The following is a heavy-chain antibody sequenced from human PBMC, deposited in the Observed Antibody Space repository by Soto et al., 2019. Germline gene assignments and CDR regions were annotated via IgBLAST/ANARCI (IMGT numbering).Heavy chain of an antibody. CDR1: GFTFSSYG. V-gene: IGHV3-30*18. J-gene: IGHJ4*02. CDR3: AKDRAWIAVAGNSDY. Sequence: ESGGGVVQPGRSLRLSCAASGFTFSSYGMHWVRQAPGKGLEWVAVISYDGSNKYYADSVKGRFTISRDNSKNTLYLQMNSLRAEDTAVYYCAKDRAWIAVAGNSDYWGQGTLVTVSS. CDR2: ISYDGSNK. D-gene: IGHD6-19*01.